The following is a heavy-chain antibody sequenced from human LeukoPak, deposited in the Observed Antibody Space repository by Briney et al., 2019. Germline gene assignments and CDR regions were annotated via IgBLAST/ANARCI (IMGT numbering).Heavy chain of an antibody. CDR2: ISSGSSAI. V-gene: IGHV3-21*04. CDR1: GVTFTTYS. Sequence: GSLRLSCEASGVTFTTYSMTWVRQAPGKGLEWVSIISSGSSAIFSADALKGRFTISRDNTKNTLFLQMNSLRAEDTAIYYCVKRKDHQYFDYWGQGTLVTVSS. J-gene: IGHJ4*02. CDR3: VKRKDHQYFDY.